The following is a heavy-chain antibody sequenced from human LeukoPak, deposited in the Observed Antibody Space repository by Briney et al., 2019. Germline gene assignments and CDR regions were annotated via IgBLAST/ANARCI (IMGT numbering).Heavy chain of an antibody. CDR1: GGSISSGSCY. CDR3: ARGVGAGGFDL. J-gene: IGHJ2*01. CDR2: IYTSGST. D-gene: IGHD1-26*01. V-gene: IGHV4-61*02. Sequence: SETLSLTCTVSGGSISSGSCYWSWIRQPAGKGLEWIGRIYTSGSTNYNPSLKSRVTISVDTSKNQFSLKLSSVTAADTAVYYCARGVGAGGFDLWGRGTLVTVSS.